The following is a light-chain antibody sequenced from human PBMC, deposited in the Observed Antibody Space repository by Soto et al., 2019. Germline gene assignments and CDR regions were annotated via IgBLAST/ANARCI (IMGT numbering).Light chain of an antibody. CDR1: SSDVGNYKY. V-gene: IGLV2-14*01. Sequence: QSVLTQPASVSGSPGQSITISCTGTSSDVGNYKYVSWYQQHPGKAPKLMIYEVSNRPSGVSNRFSGSKSGNTASLTISGLRAEDEADYYCSSYAGSNTFVFGTGTKVTVL. J-gene: IGLJ1*01. CDR2: EVS. CDR3: SSYAGSNTFV.